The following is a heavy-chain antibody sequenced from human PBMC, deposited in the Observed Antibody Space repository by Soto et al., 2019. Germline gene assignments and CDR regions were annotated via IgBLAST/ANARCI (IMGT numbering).Heavy chain of an antibody. V-gene: IGHV3-11*01. CDR2: ISSSGSTI. Sequence: GVSLRLSGAASGFTFSNYYMSWIRQAPGKGLEWVSYISSSGSTIYYADSVKGRFTSSRDNSKNPLYMQMNSLRAEETAVYYCARVPPTMKHAYNAFDSWGQGTMVTVAS. CDR3: ARVPPTMKHAYNAFDS. CDR1: GFTFSNYY. D-gene: IGHD3-22*01. J-gene: IGHJ3*02.